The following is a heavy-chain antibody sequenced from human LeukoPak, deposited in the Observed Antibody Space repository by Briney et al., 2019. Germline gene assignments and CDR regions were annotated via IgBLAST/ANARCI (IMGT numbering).Heavy chain of an antibody. CDR3: AAGLTKYSYGFSDY. CDR1: GFTFSSYG. J-gene: IGHJ4*02. Sequence: PGGSLRLSCAASGFTFSSYGMHWVRQAPGKGLEWVAVIWYDGSNKYYADSVKGRFTISRDNSKNTLYLQTNSLRAEDTAVYYCAAGLTKYSYGFSDYWGQGTLVTVSS. D-gene: IGHD5-18*01. V-gene: IGHV3-33*01. CDR2: IWYDGSNK.